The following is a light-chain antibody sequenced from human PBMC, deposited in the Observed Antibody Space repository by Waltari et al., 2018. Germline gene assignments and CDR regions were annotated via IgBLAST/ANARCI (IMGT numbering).Light chain of an antibody. J-gene: IGKJ2*01. Sequence: DIVITQSPDFLPGSLGERATIRRRSRRSVFHSSTYGHAIAWFQQRPGQPPKLLIYWTSTRESGVPDRFSGSGSGKDFTLTISSLQAEDVAVYYCQQYYSIPYTFGPGTKLEIK. V-gene: IGKV4-1*01. CDR3: QQYYSIPYT. CDR1: RSVFHSSTYGHA. CDR2: WTS.